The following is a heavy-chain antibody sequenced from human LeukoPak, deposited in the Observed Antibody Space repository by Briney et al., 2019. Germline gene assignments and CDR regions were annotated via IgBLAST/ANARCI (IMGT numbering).Heavy chain of an antibody. V-gene: IGHV3-30*02. CDR1: GFTFSSYG. J-gene: IGHJ4*02. CDR3: AKVPTAGFWSGYYFYY. CDR2: IRYEESTK. D-gene: IGHD3-3*01. Sequence: GGPLTLSCAASGFTFSSYGMLWPRQAPGKSLEWVAFIRYEESTKYYADSVKGRFTISRDKSKSPLYVQMNSLRAEDTGVYYCAKVPTAGFWSGYYFYYWGQGSLVTVSS.